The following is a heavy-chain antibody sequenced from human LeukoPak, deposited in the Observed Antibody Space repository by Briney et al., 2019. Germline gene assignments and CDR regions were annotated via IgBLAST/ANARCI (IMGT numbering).Heavy chain of an antibody. V-gene: IGHV3-30*18. CDR1: GFTFSSYG. CDR3: AKYKSEYSYGFDY. Sequence: GGSLRLSCAASGFTFSSYGMHWVRQAPGKGLEWVAVISYDGSNKYYADSVKGRFTISRDNSKNTLYLQMNSLRAEDTAVYYCAKYKSEYSYGFDYWGQGTLVTVSS. D-gene: IGHD5-18*01. CDR2: ISYDGSNK. J-gene: IGHJ4*02.